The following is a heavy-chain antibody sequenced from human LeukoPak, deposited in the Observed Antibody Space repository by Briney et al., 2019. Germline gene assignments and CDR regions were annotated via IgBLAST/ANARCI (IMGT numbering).Heavy chain of an antibody. J-gene: IGHJ4*02. CDR1: GFTFSSYA. CDR3: ARDEGGRGVIMGIDY. Sequence: PGGSLRLSCAASGFTFSSYAMHWVRQAPGKGLEWVAVISYDGSNKYYADSVKGRFTISRDNSKNTLYLQMNSLRAEDTAVYYCARDEGGRGVIMGIDYRGQGTLVPVSS. V-gene: IGHV3-30-3*01. CDR2: ISYDGSNK. D-gene: IGHD3-10*01.